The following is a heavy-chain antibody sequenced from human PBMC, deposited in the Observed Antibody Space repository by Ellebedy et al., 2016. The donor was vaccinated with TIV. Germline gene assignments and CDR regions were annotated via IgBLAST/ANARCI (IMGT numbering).Heavy chain of an antibody. V-gene: IGHV1-8*01. CDR3: GTPMVGDFSYYYMDV. CDR2: ANPNSGYT. D-gene: IGHD5-18*01. Sequence: ASVKVSCXASGYTFTSYDIHWVRQAPGQGLEWMGWANPNSGYTGYAQMFQGRVTMTRNTSINTAYMELRSLRSDDTAVYYCGTPMVGDFSYYYMDVWGKGTTVTVSS. J-gene: IGHJ6*03. CDR1: GYTFTSYD.